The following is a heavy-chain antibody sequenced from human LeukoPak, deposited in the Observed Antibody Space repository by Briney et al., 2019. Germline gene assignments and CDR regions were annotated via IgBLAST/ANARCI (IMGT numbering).Heavy chain of an antibody. Sequence: WGSLTLSCAASGFTVSSNFLSWVRQPPGKGLEWVSDIYSGVSTYYADSVKGRFTISRDNSKNTLYLQMNSLRAEDTAVYYCTRGGGGSFPHYWGQGTMVTVSS. CDR3: TRGGGGSFPHY. J-gene: IGHJ4*02. V-gene: IGHV3-53*01. D-gene: IGHD2-21*01. CDR2: IYSGVST. CDR1: GFTVSSNF.